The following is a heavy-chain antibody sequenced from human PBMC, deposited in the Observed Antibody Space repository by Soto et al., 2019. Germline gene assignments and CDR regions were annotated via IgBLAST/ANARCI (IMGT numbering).Heavy chain of an antibody. V-gene: IGHV3-23*01. D-gene: IGHD3-22*01. J-gene: IGHJ4*02. Sequence: RRSCAASGFTFSSYVMSWVRQAPGKGLEWVSSISGSGGTPYYEDSVEGRFTISRDNSKDTLFLQMHSLRAEDTAVYFCAKGLYDNSGYYYTNWGQGTLVTVSS. CDR1: GFTFSSYV. CDR3: AKGLYDNSGYYYTN. CDR2: ISGSGGTP.